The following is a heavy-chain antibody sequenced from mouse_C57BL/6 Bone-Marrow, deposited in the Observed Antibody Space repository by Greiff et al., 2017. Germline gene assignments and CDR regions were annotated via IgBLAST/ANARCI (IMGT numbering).Heavy chain of an antibody. Sequence: VQLQQSGAELVRPGASVKLSCKASGYTFTSYGISWVKQRTGQGLEWIGEIYPRSGNTYYNEKFKGKATLTADKSSSTAYMQLRSLTSEDSAVYFGERSDYDYSPRDYGGQGTSVTVSA. CDR1: GYTFTSYG. D-gene: IGHD2-4*01. CDR2: IYPRSGNT. J-gene: IGHJ4*01. V-gene: IGHV1-81*01. CDR3: ERSDYDYSPRDY.